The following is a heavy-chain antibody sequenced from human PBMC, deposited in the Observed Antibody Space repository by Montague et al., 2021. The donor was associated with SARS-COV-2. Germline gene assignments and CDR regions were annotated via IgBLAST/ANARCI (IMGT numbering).Heavy chain of an antibody. CDR2: FYPSGST. D-gene: IGHD3-10*01. V-gene: IGHV4-4*07. CDR3: ARGLIRGGHGLDV. J-gene: IGHJ6*02. CDR1: GGSMNLYY. Sequence: SETLSLTCTVSGGSMNLYYWTWVRQPAGKGLEWVGRFYPSGSTNFNPYLQSRVSMSVDMSKNQFSLILTSVTAADTAIYYCARGLIRGGHGLDVWGQGTTVSVSS.